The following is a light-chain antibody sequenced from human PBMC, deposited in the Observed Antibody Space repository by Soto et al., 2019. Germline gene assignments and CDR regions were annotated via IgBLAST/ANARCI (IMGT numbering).Light chain of an antibody. J-gene: IGKJ4*01. CDR2: AAS. V-gene: IGKV1-39*01. Sequence: DIQMTQSPSSLSASVGDRVTIACRASQNIGVYLNWYQKKPGKAPKLLIHAASSLHSGVPSTFSGSGSGTDFALTISSLQAEDFATYFCQESYSTPAVSFGGGTKVYIK. CDR1: QNIGVY. CDR3: QESYSTPAVS.